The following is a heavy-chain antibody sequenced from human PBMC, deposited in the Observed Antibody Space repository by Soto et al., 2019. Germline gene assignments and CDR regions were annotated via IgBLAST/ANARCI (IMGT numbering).Heavy chain of an antibody. CDR3: ARDLSPIALYLGGNDY. CDR2: INPSGGST. V-gene: IGHV1-46*03. Sequence: ASVKVSCKASGYTFTSYYMHWVRQAPGQGLEWMGIINPSGGSTSYAQKFQGRVTMTRDTSTSTVYMELSSLRSEDTAVYYCARDLSPIALYLGGNDYWGQGTLVTVSS. D-gene: IGHD3-16*01. J-gene: IGHJ4*02. CDR1: GYTFTSYY.